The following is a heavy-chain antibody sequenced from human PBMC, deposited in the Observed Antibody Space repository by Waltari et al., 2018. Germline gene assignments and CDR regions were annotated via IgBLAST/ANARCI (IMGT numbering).Heavy chain of an antibody. D-gene: IGHD6-19*01. V-gene: IGHV3-7*04. CDR2: ITHVGSEK. CDR1: GLTFRSYW. Sequence: EVQRVESGGGLGQPGGCRRLSCAASGLTFRSYWMAWVRQAPGKGLGWVANITHVGSEKSYVDSVNVRFLMSRDNAMNSLSLQMNSLKAEDTAVYYCARPFRSGWYDGSFDVWGQGTMVTVSS. J-gene: IGHJ3*01. CDR3: ARPFRSGWYDGSFDV.